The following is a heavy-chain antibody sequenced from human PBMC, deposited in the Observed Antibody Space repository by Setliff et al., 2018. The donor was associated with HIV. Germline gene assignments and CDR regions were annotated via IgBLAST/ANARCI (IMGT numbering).Heavy chain of an antibody. Sequence: ASVKVSCKASGYKFTGHHIQWMRQAPGQGLEWMGRINPNMGDTQYAQKFQGRIIMTRDTSINTVYMELSSLTSDDTALYYCARQDIPTGYYLFDYWGPGTLGTVSS. J-gene: IGHJ4*02. CDR3: ARQDIPTGYYLFDY. CDR1: GYKFTGHH. CDR2: INPNMGDT. V-gene: IGHV1-2*06. D-gene: IGHD3-9*01.